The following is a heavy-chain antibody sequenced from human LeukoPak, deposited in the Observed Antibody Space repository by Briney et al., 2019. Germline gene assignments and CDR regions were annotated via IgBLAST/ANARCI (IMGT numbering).Heavy chain of an antibody. V-gene: IGHV1-46*01. CDR3: ARIYGSGNF. D-gene: IGHD3-10*01. CDR2: INPSEGST. CDR1: GYVFTSYY. Sequence: ASVKVSCKASGYVFTSYYMYWVRQAPGQGLEWMGFINPSEGSTSYSQRFQGRVTMTRDTSTSTVYMELTSLTSEDTAVYYCARIYGSGNFWGQGTLVTVSS. J-gene: IGHJ4*02.